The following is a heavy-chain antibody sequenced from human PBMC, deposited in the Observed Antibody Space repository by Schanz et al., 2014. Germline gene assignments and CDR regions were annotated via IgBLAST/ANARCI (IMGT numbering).Heavy chain of an antibody. D-gene: IGHD6-13*01. CDR1: GFSFRKSA. V-gene: IGHV3-23*01. CDR3: AKDLAAVGVCDY. CDR2: LTGSGTTT. J-gene: IGHJ4*02. Sequence: EVQLLESGGGLVQPGGSLRLSCAASGFSFRKSAMSWVRQAPGKGLEWVSALTGSGTTTYYADSVKGRFTISRDNSKNTLDLQMNSLRAEDTAIYYCAKDLAAVGVCDYWGQGTLVTVSS.